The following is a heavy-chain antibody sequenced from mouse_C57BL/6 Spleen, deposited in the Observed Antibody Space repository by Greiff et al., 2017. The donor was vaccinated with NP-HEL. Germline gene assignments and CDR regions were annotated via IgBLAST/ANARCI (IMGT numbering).Heavy chain of an antibody. CDR3: ARDAGGTGAMDY. V-gene: IGHV5-16*01. D-gene: IGHD4-1*01. Sequence: EVKLMESEGGLVQPGSSMKLSCTASGFTFSDYYMAWVRQVPEKGLEWVANINYDGSSTYYLDSLKSRFIISRDNAKNILYLQMSSLKSEDTATYYCARDAGGTGAMDYWGQGTSVTVSS. CDR2: INYDGSST. CDR1: GFTFSDYY. J-gene: IGHJ4*01.